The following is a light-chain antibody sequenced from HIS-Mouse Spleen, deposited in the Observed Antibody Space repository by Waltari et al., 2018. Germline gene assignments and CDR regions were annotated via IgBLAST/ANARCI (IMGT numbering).Light chain of an antibody. J-gene: IGLJ2*01. V-gene: IGLV3-10*01. Sequence: SYELTQPPSVSVSPGQTARITCPGDALPKKYAYWDQQKSGQAPVLVIYEDSKLPSGITERFSGSSSGTMATLTISGAQVEDEADYYCYSTDSSGNHRVFGGGTKLTVL. CDR3: YSTDSSGNHRV. CDR2: EDS. CDR1: ALPKKY.